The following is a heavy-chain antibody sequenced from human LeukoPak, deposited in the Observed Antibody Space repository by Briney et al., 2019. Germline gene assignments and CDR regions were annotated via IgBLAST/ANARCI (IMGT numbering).Heavy chain of an antibody. J-gene: IGHJ4*02. V-gene: IGHV3-23*05. CDR3: AKFEGATIPGWFNDY. Sequence: GGSLRLSCAASEFIFSDYAMGWVRQAPGKGLEWVSTIDKTTYPTFYADSVKGRYTISRDNSKNTLYLQMNSLRTEDTAVYFCAKFEGATIPGWFNDYWGQGILVTVSS. CDR1: EFIFSDYA. D-gene: IGHD6-19*01. CDR2: IDKTTYPT.